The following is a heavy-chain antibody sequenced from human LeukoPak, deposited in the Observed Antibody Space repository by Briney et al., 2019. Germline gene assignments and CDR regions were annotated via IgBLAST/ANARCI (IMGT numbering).Heavy chain of an antibody. CDR3: AKDYRPHDFWSGLVDY. J-gene: IGHJ4*02. D-gene: IGHD3-3*01. CDR1: GFTFSSYG. CDR2: ISYDGSNK. V-gene: IGHV3-30*18. Sequence: GRSLRLSCAASGFTFSSYGMHWVRQAPGKGLEWVAVISYDGSNKYYADSVKGRFTISRDNSKNTLYLQMNSLRAEDTAVYYCAKDYRPHDFWSGLVDYWGQGTLVTVSS.